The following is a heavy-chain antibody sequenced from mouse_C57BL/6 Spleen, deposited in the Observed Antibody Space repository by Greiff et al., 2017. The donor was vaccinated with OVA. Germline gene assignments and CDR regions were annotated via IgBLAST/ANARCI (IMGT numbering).Heavy chain of an antibody. J-gene: IGHJ2*01. V-gene: IGHV1-59*01. CDR1: GYTFTSYW. CDR2: IDPSDSYT. Sequence: VQLQQSGAELVRPGTSVKLSCKASGYTFTSYWMHWVKQRPGQGLEWIGVIDPSDSYTNYNQKFKGKATLTVDTSSSTAYMQLSSLTSEDSAVYYCARRSSGYVDYWGQGTTLTVSS. D-gene: IGHD3-2*02. CDR3: ARRSSGYVDY.